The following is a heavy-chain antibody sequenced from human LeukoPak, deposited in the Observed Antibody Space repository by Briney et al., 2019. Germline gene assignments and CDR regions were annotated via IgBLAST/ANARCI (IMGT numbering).Heavy chain of an antibody. D-gene: IGHD2-21*02. V-gene: IGHV4-34*01. J-gene: IGHJ4*02. Sequence: PSETLSLTCAVYGGSFSGYYWSWIRQPPGKGLEWIGEINHSGSTNYNPSLKSRVTISVDTSKNQFSLKLSSVTAADTAVYYCAILRVTSRTFDYWGREPWSPSPQ. CDR3: AILRVTSRTFDY. CDR1: GGSFSGYY. CDR2: INHSGST.